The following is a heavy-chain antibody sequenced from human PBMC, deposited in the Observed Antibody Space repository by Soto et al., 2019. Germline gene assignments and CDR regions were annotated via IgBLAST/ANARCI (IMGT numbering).Heavy chain of an antibody. CDR3: ARDMGGSGSSP. Sequence: QVQLVESGGGVVQPGRSLRRSCAASGFTFSSYGMHWVRQAPGKGLEWVAVIWYDGSNKYYADSVKGRFTISRDNSNNTLYLQMNSLRAEDTAVYYCARDMGGSGSSPGGQGTLFTVAS. V-gene: IGHV3-33*01. CDR1: GFTFSSYG. J-gene: IGHJ4*02. D-gene: IGHD6-13*01. CDR2: IWYDGSNK.